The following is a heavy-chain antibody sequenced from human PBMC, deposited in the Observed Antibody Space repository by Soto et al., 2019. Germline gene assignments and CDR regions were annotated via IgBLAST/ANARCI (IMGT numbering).Heavy chain of an antibody. CDR3: ASVLERGAFDI. CDR1: GFTFSSYW. D-gene: IGHD1-1*01. CDR2: IKQDGSEK. V-gene: IGHV3-7*03. Sequence: GGSLRLSCAASGFTFSSYWMSWVRQAPGKGLEWVDNIKQDGSEKYYVDSVKGRFTISRDNAKNSLYLQMNSLRAEDTAVYYCASVLERGAFDIWGQGTMVTVSS. J-gene: IGHJ3*02.